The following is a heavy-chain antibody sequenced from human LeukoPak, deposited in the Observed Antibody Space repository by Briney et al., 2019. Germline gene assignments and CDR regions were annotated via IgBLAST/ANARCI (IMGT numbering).Heavy chain of an antibody. J-gene: IGHJ4*02. CDR1: GFTFDDYA. CDR2: ISWNSGSI. D-gene: IGHD4-4*01. V-gene: IGHV3-9*01. CDR3: ANRLSTDLAFYFDS. Sequence: GRSLRLSCAASGFTFDDYAMHWVRQAPGKGLEWVSGISWNSGSIGYADSVKGRFTISRDNSKNTLYLQMNSLRADDTAVYYCANRLSTDLAFYFDSWGQGTLVTVSS.